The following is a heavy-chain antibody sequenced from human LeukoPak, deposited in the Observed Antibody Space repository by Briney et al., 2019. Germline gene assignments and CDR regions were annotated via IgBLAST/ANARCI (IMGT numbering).Heavy chain of an antibody. Sequence: ASVKVSCKASGYIFSDYGISWVRQAPGQGLEWMGWISGYNGNTNYAQNFQGRVTMTTDTSTNTAYMELRSLRSDDTAVYFCARMIVVISLHDAFDIWGQGTMVTVSS. D-gene: IGHD3-22*01. CDR1: GYIFSDYG. CDR3: ARMIVVISLHDAFDI. CDR2: ISGYNGNT. V-gene: IGHV1-18*01. J-gene: IGHJ3*02.